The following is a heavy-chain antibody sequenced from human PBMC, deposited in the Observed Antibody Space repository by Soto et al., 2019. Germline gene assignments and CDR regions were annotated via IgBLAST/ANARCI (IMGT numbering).Heavy chain of an antibody. Sequence: GGSLRLSCAASGFTFSSYGMHWVRQAPGKGLEWVAVISYDGSNKYYADSVKGRFTISRDNSKNTLYLQMNSLRAEDTAVYYCAKPEHVGYCSSTSCFGHYMDVWGKGTTVTVSS. J-gene: IGHJ6*03. CDR2: ISYDGSNK. CDR3: AKPEHVGYCSSTSCFGHYMDV. D-gene: IGHD2-2*01. CDR1: GFTFSSYG. V-gene: IGHV3-30*18.